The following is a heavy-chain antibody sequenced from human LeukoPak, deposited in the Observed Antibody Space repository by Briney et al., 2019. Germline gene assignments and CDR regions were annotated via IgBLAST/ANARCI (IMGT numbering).Heavy chain of an antibody. CDR3: AKESTTYYYYGMHV. D-gene: IGHD2/OR15-2a*01. CDR2: ISFDGTNK. CDR1: GFTFSIYA. J-gene: IGHJ6*02. V-gene: IGHV3-30*18. Sequence: GGSLRLSCAASGFTFSIYAMHWVRQAPGKGLEWVAVISFDGTNKYYPDSVKGRFTISRDNSYNTLYLQVDSLTAEDTAVYYCAKESTTYYYYGMHVWGQGTTVTVSS.